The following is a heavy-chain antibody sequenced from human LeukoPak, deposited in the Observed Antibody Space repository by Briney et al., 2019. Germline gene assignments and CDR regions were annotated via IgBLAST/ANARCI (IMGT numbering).Heavy chain of an antibody. Sequence: GGSLRLSWAASGFTFSNAWMSWVRQAPGKGLEWVGRIKSKTDGGTTDYAAPVKGRFTISRDDSKNTLYLQMNSLKTEDTAVYYCTTKGPACSGGSCYWRWGQGTLVTVSS. V-gene: IGHV3-15*01. D-gene: IGHD2-15*01. J-gene: IGHJ4*02. CDR1: GFTFSNAW. CDR2: IKSKTDGGTT. CDR3: TTKGPACSGGSCYWR.